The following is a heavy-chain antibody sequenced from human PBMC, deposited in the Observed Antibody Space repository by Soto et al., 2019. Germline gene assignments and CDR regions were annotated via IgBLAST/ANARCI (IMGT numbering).Heavy chain of an antibody. J-gene: IGHJ6*02. CDR2: ISGSGGTT. V-gene: IGHV3-23*01. CDR3: AKDSSGWYGYYYYGMDV. D-gene: IGHD6-19*01. CDR1: GFTFSTYA. Sequence: PGGSLRLSCAASGFTFSTYAMNWVRQAPGKGLEWVSAISGSGGTTYYADSVQGRFTISRDNSKNTLYLQMNSLRAEDTAVYYCAKDSSGWYGYYYYGMDVWGQGTTVTVSS.